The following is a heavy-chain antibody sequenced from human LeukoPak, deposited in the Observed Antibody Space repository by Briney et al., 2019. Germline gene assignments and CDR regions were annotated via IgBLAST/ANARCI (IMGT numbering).Heavy chain of an antibody. CDR3: ARDYCTNGVCFDYYYYGMDV. V-gene: IGHV3-21*01. D-gene: IGHD2-8*01. CDR1: GFTFGSYS. J-gene: IGHJ6*02. CDR2: ISSSSSYI. Sequence: GGSLRLSCAASGFTFGSYSMNWVRQAPGKGLEWVSSISSSSSYIYYADSVKGRFTISRDNAKNSLYLQMNSLRAEDTAVYYCARDYCTNGVCFDYYYYGMDVWGQGTTVTVSS.